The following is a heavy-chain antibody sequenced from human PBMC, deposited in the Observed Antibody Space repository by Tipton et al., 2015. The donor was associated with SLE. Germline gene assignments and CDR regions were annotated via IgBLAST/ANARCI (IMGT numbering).Heavy chain of an antibody. D-gene: IGHD3-22*01. CDR2: ISGSGGST. V-gene: IGHV3-23*01. Sequence: SLRLSCAASGFTFSSYAMSWVRQAPGKGLEWVSAISGSGGSTYYADSVKGRFTVSRDNSKNTLYLQMNSLRAEDTAVYYCAKGSPSSGYYFFEAFDVWGQGTMVIVSS. J-gene: IGHJ3*01. CDR1: GFTFSSYA. CDR3: AKGSPSSGYYFFEAFDV.